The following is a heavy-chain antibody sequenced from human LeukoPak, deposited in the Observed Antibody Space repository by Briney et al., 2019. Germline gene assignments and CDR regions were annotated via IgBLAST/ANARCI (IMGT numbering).Heavy chain of an antibody. CDR2: ISGSGGST. J-gene: IGHJ4*02. Sequence: GGSLRLSCAASGFTFSSYGMSWVRQAPGKGLEWVSAISGSGGSTYYADSVKGRFTISRDNSKNTLYLQMNSLRAEDTAVYYCASDRPDYGDYEFDYWGQGTLVTVSS. CDR3: ASDRPDYGDYEFDY. D-gene: IGHD4-17*01. CDR1: GFTFSSYG. V-gene: IGHV3-23*01.